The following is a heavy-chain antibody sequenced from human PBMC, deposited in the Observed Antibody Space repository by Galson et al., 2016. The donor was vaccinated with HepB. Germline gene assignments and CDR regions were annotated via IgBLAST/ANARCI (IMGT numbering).Heavy chain of an antibody. J-gene: IGHJ4*02. CDR1: GYTFTSYY. CDR2: INPSGGST. CDR3: ARLAAAGTADY. V-gene: IGHV1-46*01. D-gene: IGHD6-13*01. Sequence: SVKVSCKASGYTFTSYYMHWVRQAPGQGLEWMGIINPSGGSTSNAQKFQGRVTMTRDTSTSTVYMELSSLRSEDTAVYYCARLAAAGTADYWGQGTLVTVSS.